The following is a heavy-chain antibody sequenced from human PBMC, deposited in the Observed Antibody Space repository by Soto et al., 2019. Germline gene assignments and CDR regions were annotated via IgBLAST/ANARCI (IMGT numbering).Heavy chain of an antibody. V-gene: IGHV3-23*01. CDR2: IDTSGNS. CDR1: GFSFSNYA. Sequence: PGGSLRLSCAASGFSFSNYAMNWVRQAPGKGLEWVSAIDTSGNSYYADSVKGQFAISRDNSKKVLFLQMSGLRVDDTAVYYCARDPKRRDGYNFDSWGRGALVTVSS. D-gene: IGHD5-12*01. CDR3: ARDPKRRDGYNFDS. J-gene: IGHJ4*02.